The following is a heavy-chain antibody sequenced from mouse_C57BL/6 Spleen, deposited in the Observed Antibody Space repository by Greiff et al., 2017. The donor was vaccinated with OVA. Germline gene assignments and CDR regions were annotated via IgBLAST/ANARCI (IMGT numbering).Heavy chain of an antibody. Sequence: EVHVKQSGAELVKPGASVKLSCTASGFNITDYYMHWVKQRPEQGLEWIGRLAPEAGATKYAPKFQGKATITADTSSNTAYLQLSSLTSRDTAVYYCAYRTTEAWFAYWGQGTLVTVSA. CDR1: GFNITDYY. CDR3: AYRTTEAWFAY. CDR2: LAPEAGAT. J-gene: IGHJ3*01. V-gene: IGHV14-2*01.